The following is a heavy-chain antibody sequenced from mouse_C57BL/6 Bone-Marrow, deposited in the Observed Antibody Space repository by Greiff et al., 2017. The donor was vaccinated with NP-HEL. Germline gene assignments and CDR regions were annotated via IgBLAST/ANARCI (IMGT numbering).Heavy chain of an antibody. CDR2: IDPETGGT. V-gene: IGHV1-15*01. D-gene: IGHD2-4*01. CDR3: TRSGDYETY. J-gene: IGHJ2*01. CDR1: GYTFTDYE. Sequence: QVQLQQSGAELVRPGASVTLSCKASGYTFTDYEMHWVKQTPVHGLEWIGAIDPETGGTAYNQKFKGKAILTADKSSSTAYMELRSLTSEDSAVYYCTRSGDYETYWGQGTTLTVSS.